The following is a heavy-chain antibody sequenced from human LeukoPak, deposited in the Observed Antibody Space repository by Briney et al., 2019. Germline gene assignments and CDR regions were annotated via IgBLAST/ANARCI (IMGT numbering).Heavy chain of an antibody. D-gene: IGHD3-10*01. J-gene: IGHJ4*02. CDR2: INSDGSTR. V-gene: IGHV3-74*03. CDR3: ARRSTSGSYYDD. CDR1: GFTFSNYW. Sequence: PGGSLRLSCAASGFTFSNYWMHWVRQAPGKGLVWVSRINSDGSTRKYADSVKGRFTISRDNAKNTLYLQMNRLRAEDTAVYYCARRSTSGSYYDDWGQGILVTVSS.